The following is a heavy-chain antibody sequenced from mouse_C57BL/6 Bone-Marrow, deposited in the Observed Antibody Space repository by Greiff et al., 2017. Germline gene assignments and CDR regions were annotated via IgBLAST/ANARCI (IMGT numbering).Heavy chain of an antibody. J-gene: IGHJ3*01. CDR2: IDPSDSYT. D-gene: IGHD2-12*01. Sequence: VQLQQPGAELVMPGASVKLSCTASGYTFTSYWMHWVKQRPGQGLEWIGEIDPSDSYTNYNRKFKGKSTLTVDKSSSTAYMQLSSLTSEDSAVYYCAREDYTWFAYWGQGTLVTVSA. V-gene: IGHV1-69*01. CDR1: GYTFTSYW. CDR3: AREDYTWFAY.